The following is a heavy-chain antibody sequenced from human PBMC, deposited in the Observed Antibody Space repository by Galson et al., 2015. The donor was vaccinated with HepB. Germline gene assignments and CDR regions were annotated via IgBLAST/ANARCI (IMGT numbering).Heavy chain of an antibody. Sequence: SLRLSCAASGFTFSSYSMNWVRQAPGKGLEWVSSISSSSSYIYYADSVKGRFTISRDNAKNSLYLQMNSLRAEDTAVYYCARKVTMIVVVISNDAFDIWGQGTMVTVSS. D-gene: IGHD3-22*01. CDR3: ARKVTMIVVVISNDAFDI. V-gene: IGHV3-21*01. CDR1: GFTFSSYS. CDR2: ISSSSSYI. J-gene: IGHJ3*02.